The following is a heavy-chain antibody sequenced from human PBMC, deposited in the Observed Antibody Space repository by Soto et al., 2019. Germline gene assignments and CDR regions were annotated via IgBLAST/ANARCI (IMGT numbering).Heavy chain of an antibody. CDR3: ARDGWGSNWYFDL. CDR2: ISYDGKQT. V-gene: IGHV3-30*03. CDR1: GVTFKDYG. D-gene: IGHD3-16*01. Sequence: GGSLRLSCGAPGVTFKDYGMHWVRQAPGKGLAWVAVISYDGKQTYYSDSVKDRFTISKDKSKRTLFLQMNSLRVDDTAVYYCARDGWGSNWYFDLWGRGTLVTVSS. J-gene: IGHJ2*01.